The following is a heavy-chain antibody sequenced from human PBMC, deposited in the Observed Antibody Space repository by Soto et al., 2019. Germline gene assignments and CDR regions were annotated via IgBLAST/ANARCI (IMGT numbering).Heavy chain of an antibody. CDR1: GGSISSYY. J-gene: IGHJ6*02. D-gene: IGHD4-17*01. CDR2: IYYSGST. Sequence: PSETLSLTCTVSGGSISSYYWSWIRQPPGKGLEWIGYIYYSGSTNYNPSLRSRVDISVDTSKNQFSLKLSSVTAADTAVYYCARSGDYYYYYGMDVWGQGTTVTVSS. V-gene: IGHV4-59*01. CDR3: ARSGDYYYYYGMDV.